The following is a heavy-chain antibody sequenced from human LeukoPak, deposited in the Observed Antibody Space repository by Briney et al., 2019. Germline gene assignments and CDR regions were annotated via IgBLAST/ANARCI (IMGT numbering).Heavy chain of an antibody. CDR2: ISYDGSNK. J-gene: IGHJ4*02. Sequence: PGRSLRLSCAASGFTFSSYAMDWVRQAPGKGVEWVAVISYDGSNKYYADSVKGRFTISRDNSKNTLYLQMNSLRAEDTAVYYCARGGPGRIQLWLRRSVGDYWGQGTLVTVSS. CDR1: GFTFSSYA. D-gene: IGHD5-18*01. V-gene: IGHV3-30*04. CDR3: ARGGPGRIQLWLRRSVGDY.